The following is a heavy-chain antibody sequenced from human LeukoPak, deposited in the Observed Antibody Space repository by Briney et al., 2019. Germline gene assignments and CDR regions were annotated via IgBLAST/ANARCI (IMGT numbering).Heavy chain of an antibody. J-gene: IGHJ6*02. CDR1: GGSISSDYYY. D-gene: IGHD3-10*01. V-gene: IGHV4-61*02. CDR3: ARGRTYYYGSGRGDV. CDR2: IYTSGST. Sequence: SETLSLTCTVSGGSISSDYYYWSWIRQPAGKGLEWIGRIYTSGSTNYNPSLKSRVTISLDMSKSQFSLKLSSVTAADTAVYYCARGRTYYYGSGRGDVWGQGTTVTVSS.